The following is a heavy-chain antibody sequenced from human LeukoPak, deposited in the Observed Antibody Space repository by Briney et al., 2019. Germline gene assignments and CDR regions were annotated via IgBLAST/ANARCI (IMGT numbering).Heavy chain of an antibody. J-gene: IGHJ3*02. V-gene: IGHV4-30-4*01. CDR2: IYYSGST. Sequence: SQTLSLTCTVSGGSISSGDYYWSWIRQPPGTGLEWIGYIYYSGSTYYNPSLKSRVTISVDTSKNQFSLKLSSVTAADTAVYYCATLWSLVDAFDIWGQGTTVTVSS. CDR1: GGSISSGDYY. D-gene: IGHD2-21*01. CDR3: ATLWSLVDAFDI.